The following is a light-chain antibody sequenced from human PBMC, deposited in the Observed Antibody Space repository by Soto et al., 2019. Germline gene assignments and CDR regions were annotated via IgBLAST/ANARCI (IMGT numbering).Light chain of an antibody. Sequence: EIVLTQSPATLSLSPGERATLSCRASQLFSSNLAWYQRRPGQAPRLLIYDASSRATGIPDKFIGSGSGSDFTLTISRLEPEDSAVYYCQQYGKSPGFFTFGPGTKVDIK. CDR2: DAS. CDR1: QLFSSN. J-gene: IGKJ3*01. CDR3: QQYGKSPGFFT. V-gene: IGKV3-20*01.